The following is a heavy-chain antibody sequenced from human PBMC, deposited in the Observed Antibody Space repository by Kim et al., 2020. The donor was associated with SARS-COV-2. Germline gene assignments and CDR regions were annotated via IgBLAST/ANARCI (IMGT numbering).Heavy chain of an antibody. Sequence: ASVKVSCKASGYTFTSYAMHWVRQAPGQRLEWMGWINAGNGNTKYSQKFQGRVTITRDTSASTAYMELSSLRSEDTAVYYCAGWRGRGGSYSPYYYYGMDVWGQGTTVTVSS. V-gene: IGHV1-3*01. J-gene: IGHJ6*02. CDR1: GYTFTSYA. D-gene: IGHD1-26*01. CDR2: INAGNGNT. CDR3: AGWRGRGGSYSPYYYYGMDV.